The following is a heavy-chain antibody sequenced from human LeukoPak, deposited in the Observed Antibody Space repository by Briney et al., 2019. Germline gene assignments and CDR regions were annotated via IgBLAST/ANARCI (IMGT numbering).Heavy chain of an antibody. J-gene: IGHJ5*02. CDR2: IYYSGST. CDR3: ARDLEFFDP. D-gene: IGHD3-10*01. V-gene: IGHV4-59*11. CDR1: GGSISSHY. Sequence: PSETLSLTCTVSGGSISSHYWSWIRQPPGKGLEWIGYIYYSGSTNYNPPLKSRVTISVDTSKNQFSLKLSSVTAADTAVYYCARDLEFFDPWGQGTLVTVSS.